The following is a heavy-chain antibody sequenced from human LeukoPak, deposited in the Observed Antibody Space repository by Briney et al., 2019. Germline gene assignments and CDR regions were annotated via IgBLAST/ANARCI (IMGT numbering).Heavy chain of an antibody. CDR2: IYYSGST. J-gene: IGHJ5*02. CDR3: ARHYYFDYLFQWFDP. D-gene: IGHD3-9*01. V-gene: IGHV4-39*01. Sequence: SETLSLTCTLSGGSISSSSSYWGWIRQPPGMGLEYIGSIYYSGSTYYNPSLKSRVSISVDTSKNQFSLKLSSVTAADTAVYYCARHYYFDYLFQWFDPWGQGTLVTVSS. CDR1: GGSISSSSSY.